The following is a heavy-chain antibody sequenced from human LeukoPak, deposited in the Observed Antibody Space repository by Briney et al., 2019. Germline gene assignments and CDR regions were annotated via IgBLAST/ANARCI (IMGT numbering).Heavy chain of an antibody. CDR2: ISSSGSTI. D-gene: IGHD3-10*01. J-gene: IGHJ4*02. CDR3: ATLWFGELLGDY. CDR1: GFTFSSYE. V-gene: IGHV3-48*03. Sequence: GGSLRLSCAASGFTFSSYEMNWVRQAPGKGLEGVSYISSSGSTIYYADSVKGRFTISRDNAKNSLYLQMNSLRAEDTAVYYCATLWFGELLGDYWGERTLVTVSS.